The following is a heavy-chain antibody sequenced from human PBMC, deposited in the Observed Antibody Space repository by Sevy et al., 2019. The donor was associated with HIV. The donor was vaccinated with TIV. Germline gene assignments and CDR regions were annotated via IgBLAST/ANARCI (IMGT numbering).Heavy chain of an antibody. Sequence: GGSLRLSCAASGFTFSRYAMSWVRQAPGKGLEWMSIISGDASTTYYADSVKGRFTISRDNSKNTLSLQMNNPRAAETAFYYCAKDGAGDIRGWALDIWGQGTMVTVSS. CDR2: ISGDASTT. CDR1: GFTFSRYA. V-gene: IGHV3-23*01. J-gene: IGHJ3*02. D-gene: IGHD1-26*01. CDR3: AKDGAGDIRGWALDI.